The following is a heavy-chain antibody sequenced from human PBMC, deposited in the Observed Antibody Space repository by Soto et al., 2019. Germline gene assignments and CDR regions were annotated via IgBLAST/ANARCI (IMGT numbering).Heavy chain of an antibody. CDR1: GDSVSGNSAA. J-gene: IGHJ4*02. CDR2: TYYRSRRYN. V-gene: IGHV6-1*01. D-gene: IGHD6-25*01. CDR3: ARAFPASVSSATYLDY. Sequence: PSQTLSLTCAISGDSVSGNSAAWNWIRQSPSRGLEWLGRTYYRSRRYNGYAVALRSRITVTPDTSKNHSSLHLHSVTPEDTAVHYCARAFPASVSSATYLDYSGQRALVT.